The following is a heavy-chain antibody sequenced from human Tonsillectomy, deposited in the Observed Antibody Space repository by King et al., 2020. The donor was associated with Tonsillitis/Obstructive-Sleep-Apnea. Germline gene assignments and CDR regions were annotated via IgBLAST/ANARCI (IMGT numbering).Heavy chain of an antibody. J-gene: IGHJ6*02. CDR3: ARARSSEATNDYSYNCMDV. CDR2: INHSGST. V-gene: IGHV4-34*01. D-gene: IGHD1-26*01. Sequence: VQLQQWGAGLLKPSETLSLTCAVYGGSFRGYYWSWIRQPPGKGLEWIGEINHSGSTNNNPSLKSRVTISVDTSKNQFSLNLSSVTAADTAVYYCARARSSEATNDYSYNCMDVWGRGTTVTVSS. CDR1: GGSFRGYY.